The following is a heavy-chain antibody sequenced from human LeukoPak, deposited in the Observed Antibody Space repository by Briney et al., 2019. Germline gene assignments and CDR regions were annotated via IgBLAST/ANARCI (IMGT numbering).Heavy chain of an antibody. V-gene: IGHV4-30-2*01. CDR2: IYHSGST. CDR3: ARDKATSDFWSGYYRKVFDI. CDR1: GGSISSGGYY. D-gene: IGHD3-3*01. Sequence: SETLSLTCTVSGGSISSGGYYWSWIRQPPGKGLEWIGYIYHSGSTYYNPSLKSRVTISVDRSKNQFSLKLSSVTAADTAVYYCARDKATSDFWSGYYRKVFDIWGQGTMVTVSS. J-gene: IGHJ3*02.